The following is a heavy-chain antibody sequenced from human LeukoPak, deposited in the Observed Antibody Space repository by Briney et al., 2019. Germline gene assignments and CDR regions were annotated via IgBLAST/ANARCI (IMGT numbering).Heavy chain of an antibody. J-gene: IGHJ6*03. CDR1: GYTFNGYH. Sequence: VALVKVSCKASGYTFNGYHMHWVRQAPGQGLEWMGWINPNSGGTDYAQKFQGRVTMTRDTSISTAYMELSRLRSDDTAVYYCARDGGWATEGYYYYYMDVWGKGTTVTVSS. D-gene: IGHD5-24*01. V-gene: IGHV1-2*02. CDR2: INPNSGGT. CDR3: ARDGGWATEGYYYYYMDV.